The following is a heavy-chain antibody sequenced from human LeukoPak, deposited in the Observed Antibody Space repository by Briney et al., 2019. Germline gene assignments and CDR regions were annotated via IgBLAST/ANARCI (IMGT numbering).Heavy chain of an antibody. CDR2: ISSSSNYI. CDR1: GFTFSSDS. Sequence: GGSLRLSCAASGFTFSSDSMNWVRQAPGKGLEWVSSISSSSNYIYYADSVKGRFTISRDNSKNTLYLQMNSLRGEDTAVYYCAKDVAANNYYYYYMDVWGKGTTVTISS. J-gene: IGHJ6*03. D-gene: IGHD6-13*01. CDR3: AKDVAANNYYYYYMDV. V-gene: IGHV3-21*01.